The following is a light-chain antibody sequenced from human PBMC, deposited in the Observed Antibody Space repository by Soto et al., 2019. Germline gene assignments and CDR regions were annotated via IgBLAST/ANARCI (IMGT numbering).Light chain of an antibody. Sequence: DIQMTQSPSTLSASVGDRVTISCRASQSISSWLAWYQQKPGKAPKLLIYDASSLESGVPSRFSGRGSGTEFTLTISSLQPDDFATYYCQQYNSYSRTFGLGTKVDIK. J-gene: IGKJ1*01. CDR3: QQYNSYSRT. V-gene: IGKV1-5*01. CDR1: QSISSW. CDR2: DAS.